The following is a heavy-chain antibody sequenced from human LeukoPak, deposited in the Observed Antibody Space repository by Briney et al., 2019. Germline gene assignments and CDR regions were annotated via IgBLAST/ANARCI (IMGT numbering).Heavy chain of an antibody. J-gene: IGHJ4*02. D-gene: IGHD3-22*01. Sequence: ASVKVACKASGYTFTSYYMHRVRQAPGQGLEWMGIINPSGGSTSYAQKFQGRVTMTRDTSTSTVYMELSSLRSEDTAVYYCARDRPYYYDSSGYQNDYWGQGTLVTVSS. V-gene: IGHV1-46*01. CDR3: ARDRPYYYDSSGYQNDY. CDR1: GYTFTSYY. CDR2: INPSGGST.